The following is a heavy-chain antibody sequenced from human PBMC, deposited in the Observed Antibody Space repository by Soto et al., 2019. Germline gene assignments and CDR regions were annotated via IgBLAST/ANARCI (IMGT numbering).Heavy chain of an antibody. V-gene: IGHV4-59*01. J-gene: IGHJ4*02. D-gene: IGHD2-15*01. Sequence: SETLSLTCTVSGGSISSYYWSWIRQPPGKGLEWIGYIYYSGSTNYNPSLKSRVTISVDTSKNQFSLKLRSVTAADTAVYYCARATILGYCSGGSCYTGFDYWGQGTLVTVSS. CDR3: ARATILGYCSGGSCYTGFDY. CDR2: IYYSGST. CDR1: GGSISSYY.